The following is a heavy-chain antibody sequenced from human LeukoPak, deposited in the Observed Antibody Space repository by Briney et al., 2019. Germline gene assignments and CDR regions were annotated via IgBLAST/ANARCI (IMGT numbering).Heavy chain of an antibody. V-gene: IGHV3-7*01. CDR2: IKPDGSAT. D-gene: IGHD6-6*01. CDR3: ARGGGSSS. J-gene: IGHJ5*02. Sequence: PGGSLRLTCAASGFSFSNFWMSWVRQAPGKGLEWVANIKPDGSATNYVDSVKGRFTISRDNAKNSLDLQMNSLRAEDTAVCYCARGGGSSSWGQGTLVTVSP. CDR1: GFSFSNFW.